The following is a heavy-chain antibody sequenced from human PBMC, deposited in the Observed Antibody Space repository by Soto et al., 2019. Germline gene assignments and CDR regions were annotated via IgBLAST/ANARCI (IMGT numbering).Heavy chain of an antibody. J-gene: IGHJ4*02. CDR1: GFAFSEAW. D-gene: IGHD3-3*01. V-gene: IGHV3-15*07. Sequence: GGSLRLSCAGSGFAFSEAWMTWVRQAPGKGLEWVGRIKSNTEGGAAAYAAPVKGRFTISRDDSEKTLYLQMDSLKTEDTAVYYCTKDANRYDLWTGYTFDYWGQGT. CDR3: TKDANRYDLWTGYTFDY. CDR2: IKSNTEGGAA.